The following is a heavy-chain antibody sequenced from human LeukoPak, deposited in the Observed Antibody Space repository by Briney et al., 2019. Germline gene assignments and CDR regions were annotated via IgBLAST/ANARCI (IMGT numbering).Heavy chain of an antibody. Sequence: GGSLRLSCAASGFTFSNAWMSWVRQAPGKGLEWVGRIKSKTDGGTTDYAAPVKGRFTISRDDSKNTLYLQMNSLRAEDTAVYYCAGDLGPWFDPWGQGTLVIVSS. CDR2: IKSKTDGGTT. CDR1: GFTFSNAW. CDR3: AGDLGPWFDP. D-gene: IGHD1-26*01. V-gene: IGHV3-15*01. J-gene: IGHJ5*02.